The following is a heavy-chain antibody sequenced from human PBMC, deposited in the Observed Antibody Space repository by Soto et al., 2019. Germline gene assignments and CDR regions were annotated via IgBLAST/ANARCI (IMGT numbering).Heavy chain of an antibody. V-gene: IGHV3-23*01. CDR1: GFTFSNYA. CDR2: ISGSGGST. D-gene: IGHD6-13*01. CDR3: AKDQGSSWYEIDY. Sequence: QPGGSLRLSCAASGFTFSNYAVTWVRQAPGKGLEWVSTISGSGGSTYYADSVKGRFTISRDNSKNTLYLQMNSLRAEDTAVYYCAKDQGSSWYEIDYWGQGTLVTVPQ. J-gene: IGHJ4*02.